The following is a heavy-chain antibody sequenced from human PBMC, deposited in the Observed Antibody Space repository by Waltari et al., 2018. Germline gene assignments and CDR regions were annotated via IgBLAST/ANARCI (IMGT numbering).Heavy chain of an antibody. CDR2: ISSSSSYI. CDR3: AREEVIAAAGNYYYYYMDV. D-gene: IGHD6-13*01. V-gene: IGHV3-21*01. Sequence: EVQLVESGGGLVKPGGSLRLSCVASGFTFSSYSMNWVRQAPGKGLEWVSSISSSSSYIYYADSVKGRFNISRDNAKNSLYLQMNSLRAEDTAVYYCAREEVIAAAGNYYYYYMDVWGKGTTVTVSS. J-gene: IGHJ6*03. CDR1: GFTFSSYS.